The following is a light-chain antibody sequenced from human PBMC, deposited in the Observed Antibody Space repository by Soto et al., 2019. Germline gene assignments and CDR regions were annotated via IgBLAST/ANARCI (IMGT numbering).Light chain of an antibody. J-gene: IGKJ4*01. V-gene: IGKV1-5*03. Sequence: DIQMTQSPSTVSASVGDRVTITCRASQSISSWLAWYQQKPGKAPKLLIQKASSLESGVPSRFSGSGSGTEFTLAIRSLQPDDFATYYCQQYSIFSLIFGGGTKLESK. CDR2: KAS. CDR1: QSISSW. CDR3: QQYSIFSLI.